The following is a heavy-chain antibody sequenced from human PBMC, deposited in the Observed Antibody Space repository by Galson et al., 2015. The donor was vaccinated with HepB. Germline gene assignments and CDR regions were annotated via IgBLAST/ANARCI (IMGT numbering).Heavy chain of an antibody. CDR1: GFTFSDYY. Sequence: SLRLSCATSGFTFSDYYMSWIRQPPGKGLEWVSYISNSSSYTDFADAVKGRFTISRDNAKNSLYLQMNSLRVEDTAVYYCARGAVDAYTRIYWYFDHWGRGTLVTVSS. V-gene: IGHV3-11*06. J-gene: IGHJ2*01. D-gene: IGHD5-24*01. CDR3: ARGAVDAYTRIYWYFDH. CDR2: ISNSSSYT.